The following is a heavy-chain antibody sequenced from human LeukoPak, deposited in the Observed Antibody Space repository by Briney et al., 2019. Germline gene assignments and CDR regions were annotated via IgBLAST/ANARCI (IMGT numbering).Heavy chain of an antibody. D-gene: IGHD1-26*01. V-gene: IGHV4-34*01. CDR3: ARAVGSSGSFPFHF. CDR2: FNHNWGA. J-gene: IGHJ4*02. Sequence: ASETLSLTCAVYSGSFSGYYWTWFRQPPGKGLEWIGEFNHNWGAKYNPSLRSRVTISVDTSKNSFSLTLNSVTAADTAVYYCARAVGSSGSFPFHFWGQGTLVTVSS. CDR1: SGSFSGYY.